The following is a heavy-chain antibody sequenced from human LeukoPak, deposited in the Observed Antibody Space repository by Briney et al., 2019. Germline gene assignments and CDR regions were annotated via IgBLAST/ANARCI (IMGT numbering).Heavy chain of an antibody. CDR1: GFTFSSYA. J-gene: IGHJ4*02. D-gene: IGHD1-26*01. CDR2: ISSTSSYI. Sequence: GGSLRLSCAASGFTFSSYAMSWVRQAPGKGLEWVSSISSTSSYIYYADSVKGRFTISRDNAKNSLYLQMNSLRAEDTAVYYCASGSSTTTYYFDSWGQGTLVTVSS. V-gene: IGHV3-21*01. CDR3: ASGSSTTTYYFDS.